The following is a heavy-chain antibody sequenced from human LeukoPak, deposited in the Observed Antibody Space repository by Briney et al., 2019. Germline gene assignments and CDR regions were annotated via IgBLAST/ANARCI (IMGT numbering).Heavy chain of an antibody. D-gene: IGHD3-10*01. CDR2: ISASSSAT. CDR1: EFSLGAYA. J-gene: IGHJ4*02. V-gene: IGHV3-48*01. CDR3: TRGVGRRGGTFDF. Sequence: GESLRLSCAASEFSLGAYAMNWVRQAPGKGLEWVSYISASSSATYYAESVKGRFTISRDNGQNSLYLQMNSLTAGDTAVYYCTRGVGRRGGTFDFWGQGTLVTVSS.